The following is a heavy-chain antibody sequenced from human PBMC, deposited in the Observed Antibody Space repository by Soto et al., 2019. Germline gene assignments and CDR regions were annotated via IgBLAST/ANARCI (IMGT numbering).Heavy chain of an antibody. J-gene: IGHJ6*02. D-gene: IGHD6-19*01. CDR1: GYTFTSYY. CDR3: ARDPWLANPSHYGMDV. CDR2: INPSGGST. Sequence: QVQLVQSGAEVKKPGASVKVSCKASGYTFTSYYMHWVRQAPGQGLEWMGIINPSGGSTSYAQKFQGRVTMTRDTSTSTVYMELSSLRSEDTAVYYCARDPWLANPSHYGMDVWGQGTTVTVSS. V-gene: IGHV1-46*01.